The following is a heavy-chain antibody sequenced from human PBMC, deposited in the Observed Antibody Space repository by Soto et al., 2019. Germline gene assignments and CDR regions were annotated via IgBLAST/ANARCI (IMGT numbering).Heavy chain of an antibody. Sequence: PGGSLRLSCAASGFTFSSYWMHWVRQAPGKGLVWVSRINSDGSSTTYADSVKGRFTISRDNAKNTLYLQMNSLRVDDTAVYHCAKADYRASGAFDIWGQGTMVTVSS. CDR3: AKADYRASGAFDI. J-gene: IGHJ3*02. D-gene: IGHD3-16*01. CDR2: INSDGSST. CDR1: GFTFSSYW. V-gene: IGHV3-74*01.